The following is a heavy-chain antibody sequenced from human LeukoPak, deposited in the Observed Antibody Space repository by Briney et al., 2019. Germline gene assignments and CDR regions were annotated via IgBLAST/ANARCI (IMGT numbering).Heavy chain of an antibody. Sequence: PSETLSLTCTASGGSISSYYRSWIRQPPGKGLEWIGYIYYSGSTNYNPSLKSRVTISVDTSKNQFSLKLSSVTAADTAVYYCARDGRPALDYWGQGTLVTVSS. V-gene: IGHV4-59*13. J-gene: IGHJ4*02. CDR3: ARDGRPALDY. CDR2: IYYSGST. D-gene: IGHD2-2*01. CDR1: GGSISSYY.